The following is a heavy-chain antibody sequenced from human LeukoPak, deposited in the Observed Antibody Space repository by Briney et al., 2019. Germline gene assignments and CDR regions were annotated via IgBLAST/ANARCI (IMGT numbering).Heavy chain of an antibody. CDR3: AKCSTSAYTTGWCNWIDP. D-gene: IGHD6-19*01. J-gene: IGHJ5*02. CDR1: GFTFDDYA. CDR2: ISWNSGSI. Sequence: GGSLRLSCAASGFTFDDYAMHWVRQAPGKGLEWVSGISWNSGSIGYADSVKGRFTISRDNAKNSLYLQMNSLRADDTAVYYCAKCSTSAYTTGWCNWIDPWGQGTLVTVSS. V-gene: IGHV3-9*01.